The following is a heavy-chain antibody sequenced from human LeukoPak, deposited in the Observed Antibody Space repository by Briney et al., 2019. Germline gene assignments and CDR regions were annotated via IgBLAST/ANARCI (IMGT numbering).Heavy chain of an antibody. CDR1: GFTVSSNY. J-gene: IGHJ4*02. V-gene: IGHV3-21*01. CDR3: ARSLDYGDYFFYDY. D-gene: IGHD4-17*01. Sequence: GGSLRLSCAASGFTVSSNYMNWVRQAPGKGLEWVSSISSSSSCIYYADSVKGRFTISRDNAKNSLYLQMNSLRAEDTAVYYCARSLDYGDYFFYDYWGQGTLVTVSS. CDR2: ISSSSSCI.